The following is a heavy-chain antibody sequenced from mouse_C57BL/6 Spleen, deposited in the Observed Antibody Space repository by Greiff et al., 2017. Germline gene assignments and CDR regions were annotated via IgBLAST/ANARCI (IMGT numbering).Heavy chain of an antibody. CDR2: INPSSGYT. CDR3: ARPFYRTPAWFDY. D-gene: IGHD2-1*01. J-gene: IGHJ3*01. V-gene: IGHV1-4*01. CDR1: GYTFTSYT. Sequence: VQLQQSGAELARPGASVKMSCKASGYTFTSYTMHWVKQRPGQGLEWIGYINPSSGYTKYNQKFKDKATLTADKSSSTAYLQLSSLTSEDSAVXSCARPFYRTPAWFDYWGQGTLVTVSA.